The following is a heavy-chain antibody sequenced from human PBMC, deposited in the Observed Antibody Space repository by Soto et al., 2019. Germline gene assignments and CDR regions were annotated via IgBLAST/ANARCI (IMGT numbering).Heavy chain of an antibody. J-gene: IGHJ6*02. Sequence: QVQLQESGPGLVKPSETLSLTCTVSGGSVSSGSYYWSWIRQPPGKGLEWIGYMFYSGSTDYNPSLKSRVTISADTSKNQLSLKLNSVTAADTAVYYCARDRFMPASRGLYYYYGLDVWGQGTTVTVSS. CDR1: GGSVSSGSYY. V-gene: IGHV4-61*01. CDR3: ARDRFMPASRGLYYYYGLDV. CDR2: MFYSGST. D-gene: IGHD2-2*01.